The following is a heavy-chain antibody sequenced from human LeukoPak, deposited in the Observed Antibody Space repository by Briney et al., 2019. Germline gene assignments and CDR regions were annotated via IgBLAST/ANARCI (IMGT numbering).Heavy chain of an antibody. CDR3: ARRICSSTSCYLDY. D-gene: IGHD2-2*01. CDR2: IYYSGST. V-gene: IGHV4-61*08. J-gene: IGHJ4*02. Sequence: SETLSLTCTVSGGSISSADYYWSWIRQPPGKGLEWIGYIYYSGSTNANPSLKSRLTISVDTSKNQCSLKLSSVTAADTAVYYCARRICSSTSCYLDYWGQGTLVTVSS. CDR1: GGSISSADYY.